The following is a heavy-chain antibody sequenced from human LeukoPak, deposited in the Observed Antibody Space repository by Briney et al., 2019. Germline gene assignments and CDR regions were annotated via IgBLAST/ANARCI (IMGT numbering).Heavy chain of an antibody. D-gene: IGHD6-6*01. V-gene: IGHV4-34*01. CDR1: GGSFSGYY. CDR2: INHSGST. J-gene: IGHJ6*03. Sequence: PSETLSLTCAVYGGSFSGYYWSWIRQPPGKGLEWIGEINHSGSTNYNPSLKSRVTISVDTSKNQFSLKLSSVTAADTAVYYCARAARTYYMGVWGKGTTVTVSS. CDR3: ARAARTYYMGV.